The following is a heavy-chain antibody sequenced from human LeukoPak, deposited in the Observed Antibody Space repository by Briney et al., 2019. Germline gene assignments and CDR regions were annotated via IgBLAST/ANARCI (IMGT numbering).Heavy chain of an antibody. CDR3: ATPHDATAYYYDSSGYFY. Sequence: KPGGSLRLSCAASGFTFSNAWMSWVRQAPGKGLEWVGRIKSKTDGGTTDYAAPVKGRFTISRDDSKNTLYLQMNSLKTEDTAVYYCATPHDATAYYYDSSGYFYWGQGTLVTVSS. D-gene: IGHD3-22*01. V-gene: IGHV3-15*01. CDR2: IKSKTDGGTT. J-gene: IGHJ4*02. CDR1: GFTFSNAW.